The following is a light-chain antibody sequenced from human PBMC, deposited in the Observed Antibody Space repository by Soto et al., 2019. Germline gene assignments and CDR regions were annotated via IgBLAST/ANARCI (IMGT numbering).Light chain of an antibody. CDR2: GAS. J-gene: IGKJ4*01. Sequence: IVMTQSPATQSLSAGERATLSCRASQSVSRYLAWYQQKPGQAPRLVIHGASSRATGIPDRFSGSASETDGTITISGLEPEDGSVYDGQHSNNWPLTFGGGTKVDIK. V-gene: IGKV3D-15*01. CDR1: QSVSRY. CDR3: QHSNNWPLT.